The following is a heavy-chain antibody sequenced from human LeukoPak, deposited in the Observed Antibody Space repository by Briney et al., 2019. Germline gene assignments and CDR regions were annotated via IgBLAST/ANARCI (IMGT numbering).Heavy chain of an antibody. Sequence: SVKVSCKASGGTFSSYAISWVRQAPGQGLEWMGGIIPIFGTANYAQKFQGRVTITTDESTSTAYMELSSLRSEDTAVYYCARLTYDSSAFDIWGQGTMVTVSS. D-gene: IGHD3-22*01. CDR3: ARLTYDSSAFDI. CDR1: GGTFSSYA. V-gene: IGHV1-69*05. CDR2: IIPIFGTA. J-gene: IGHJ3*02.